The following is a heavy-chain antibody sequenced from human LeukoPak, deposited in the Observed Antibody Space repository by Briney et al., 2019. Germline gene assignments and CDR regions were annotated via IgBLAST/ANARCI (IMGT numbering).Heavy chain of an antibody. CDR3: ARSGFGELYLGY. CDR1: GGAISSSY. J-gene: IGHJ4*02. V-gene: IGHV4-59*01. CDR2: IYYSGST. Sequence: PSETLSLTCTVSGGAISSSYWSWIRQPPGKGLEWIGYIYYSGSTNYNPSLKSRVTISVDTSKNQFSLKLSSVTAADTAVYYCARSGFGELYLGYWGQGTLVTVSS. D-gene: IGHD3-10*01.